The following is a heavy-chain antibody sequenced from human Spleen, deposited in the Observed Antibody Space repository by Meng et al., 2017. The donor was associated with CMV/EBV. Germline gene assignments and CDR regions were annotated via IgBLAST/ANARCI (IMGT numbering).Heavy chain of an antibody. V-gene: IGHV3-23*01. CDR2: ISSSTGST. CDR3: AKDSSLVVPSATDWFDP. D-gene: IGHD2-2*01. CDR1: FPFSNDA. Sequence: FPFSNDAMRWVRQAPGKGLEWVSSISSSTGSTYNADSVKGRFTISRDNSKNTLYLQMNSLRAEDTAIYYCAKDSSLVVPSATDWFDPWGQGTLVTVSS. J-gene: IGHJ5*02.